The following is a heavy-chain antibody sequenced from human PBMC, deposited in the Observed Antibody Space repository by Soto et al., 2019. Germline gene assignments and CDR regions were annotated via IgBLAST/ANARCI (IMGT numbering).Heavy chain of an antibody. CDR2: IDPIDSYI. D-gene: IGHD2-8*01. J-gene: IGHJ6*02. V-gene: IGHV5-10-1*01. CDR3: ARHVGEVGYCINGVCRMDL. CDR1: GYDFTNYW. Sequence: GASLKISCTGYGYDFTNYWINWVRQLPGKGLEWMGRIDPIDSYISYSPSFAGHVTISVDKYINTAYLQWSDLKASDSGTYYCARHVGEVGYCINGVCRMDLWGQGTTVTVSS.